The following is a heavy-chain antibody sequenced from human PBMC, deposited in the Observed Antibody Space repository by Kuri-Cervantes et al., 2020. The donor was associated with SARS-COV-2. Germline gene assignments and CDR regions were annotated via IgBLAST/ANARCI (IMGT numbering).Heavy chain of an antibody. J-gene: IGHJ6*02. CDR1: GGSFSGYY. Sequence: SETLSLTCAVYGGSFSGYYWSWIRQPPGEGLEWIGEINHSGSTNYNPSLKSGVTVSANTSKDQFSLKLSSVTAADTAVYYCARGRITMVWEVLAFYYYYGMDVWGQGTTVTVSS. D-gene: IGHD3-10*01. CDR2: INHSGST. V-gene: IGHV4-34*01. CDR3: ARGRITMVWEVLAFYYYYGMDV.